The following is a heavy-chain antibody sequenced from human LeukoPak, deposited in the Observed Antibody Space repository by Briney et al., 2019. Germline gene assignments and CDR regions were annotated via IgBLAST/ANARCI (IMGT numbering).Heavy chain of an antibody. CDR2: ISGSGGST. J-gene: IGHJ4*02. Sequence: GGSLRLSCAASGFTFSSYAMSGVRQAPGKALEWVSAISGSGGSTYYAHSVRGRFTISRDNSKNTLYLQINSLRAEDTAVYYCAKSAPTHYYFDYWGQGTLVTVSS. CDR1: GFTFSSYA. V-gene: IGHV3-23*01. CDR3: AKSAPTHYYFDY.